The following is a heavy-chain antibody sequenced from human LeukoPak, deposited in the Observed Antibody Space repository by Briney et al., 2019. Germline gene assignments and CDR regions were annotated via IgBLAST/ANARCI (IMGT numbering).Heavy chain of an antibody. CDR3: ARAFRYFDFWSGYMRNWFDP. CDR1: GYTFTSYD. V-gene: IGHV1-8*01. J-gene: IGHJ5*02. Sequence: ASVKVSCKASGYTFTSYDINWVRQGTGQGLEWMGWMNPNSGNTGYAQKFQGRVTMTRNTSISTAYMELSSLRSEDTAVYYCARAFRYFDFWSGYMRNWFDPWGQGTLVTVSS. CDR2: MNPNSGNT. D-gene: IGHD3-3*01.